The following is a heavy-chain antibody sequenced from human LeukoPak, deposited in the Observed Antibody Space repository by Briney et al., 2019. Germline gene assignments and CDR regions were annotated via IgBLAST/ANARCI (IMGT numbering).Heavy chain of an antibody. CDR3: AKDRRGYNLEGYNWFDP. CDR1: GFTFSSYA. V-gene: IGHV3-23*01. CDR2: ISGSGGST. D-gene: IGHD5-24*01. Sequence: PGGSLRLSCAASGFTFSSYAMSWVRQAPGKGLEWVSAISGSGGSTYYADSVKGGFTISRDNSKNTLYLQMNSLRAEDTAVYYCAKDRRGYNLEGYNWFDPWGQGTLVTVSS. J-gene: IGHJ5*02.